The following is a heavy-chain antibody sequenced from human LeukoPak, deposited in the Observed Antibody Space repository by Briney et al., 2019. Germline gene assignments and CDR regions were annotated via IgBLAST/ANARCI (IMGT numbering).Heavy chain of an antibody. Sequence: SETLSLTCAVYGGSFSGYYWSWIRQPPGKGLEWIGEINHSGSTNYNPSLESRVTISVDTSKNQFSLKLSSVTAADTAVYYCARDLRWSGYFYFDYWGQGTLVTVSS. J-gene: IGHJ4*02. D-gene: IGHD3-3*01. CDR1: GGSFSGYY. CDR3: ARDLRWSGYFYFDY. V-gene: IGHV4-34*01. CDR2: INHSGST.